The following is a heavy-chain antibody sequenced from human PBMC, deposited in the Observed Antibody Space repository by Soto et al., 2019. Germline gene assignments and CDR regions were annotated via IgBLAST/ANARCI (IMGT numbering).Heavy chain of an antibody. CDR1: GFTFSSYG. Sequence: GGSLRLSCAASGFTFSSYGMHWVRQAPGKGLEWVAVIPYDGSNKYYADSVKGRFTISRDNSKNTLYLQMNSLRAEDTAVYYCAKGSTAMTYFDYWGQGTLVTVSS. D-gene: IGHD5-18*01. CDR2: IPYDGSNK. V-gene: IGHV3-30*18. CDR3: AKGSTAMTYFDY. J-gene: IGHJ4*02.